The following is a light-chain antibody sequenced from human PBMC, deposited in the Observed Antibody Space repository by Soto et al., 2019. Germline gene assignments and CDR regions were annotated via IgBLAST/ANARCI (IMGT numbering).Light chain of an antibody. CDR1: SPHIGSNS. J-gene: IGLJ1*01. CDR3: AAWDDSLNGYV. CDR2: SND. V-gene: IGLV1-44*01. Sequence: QSALTQPPSASGTPGQRVTISRSGSSPHIGSNSVNWYQQLPGTAPKLLIYSNDRRPSGVPDRFSGSKSGTSASLAISGLQSEDEADYYCAAWDDSLNGYVFGTGTKVTVL.